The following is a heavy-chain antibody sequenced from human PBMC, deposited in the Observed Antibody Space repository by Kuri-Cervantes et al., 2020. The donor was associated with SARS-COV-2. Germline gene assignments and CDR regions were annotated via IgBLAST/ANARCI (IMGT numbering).Heavy chain of an antibody. V-gene: IGHV4-59*12. J-gene: IGHJ4*02. CDR3: ARADFWSGYVCYFDY. Sequence: SETLSLTCTVSGGSISSYYWSWIRQPPGKGLEWIGYIYYSGSTNYNPSLKSRVTISVDTSKNQFSLKLSSVTAADTAVYYCARADFWSGYVCYFDYWGQGTLVTVSS. CDR2: IYYSGST. D-gene: IGHD3-3*01. CDR1: GGSISSYY.